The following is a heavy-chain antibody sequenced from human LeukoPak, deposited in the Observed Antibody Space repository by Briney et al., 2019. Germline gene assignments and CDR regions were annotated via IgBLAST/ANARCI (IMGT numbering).Heavy chain of an antibody. CDR3: ARVRKYNWNLFTGGRRGYYFDY. J-gene: IGHJ4*02. Sequence: PGGSLRLSCAASGFTFSDYYMSWIRQAPGKGLEWVSYISSSGSTIYYADSVKGRFTISRDNAKNSLYLQMNSLRAEDTAVYYCARVRKYNWNLFTGGRRGYYFDYWGRGTLVTVSS. CDR1: GFTFSDYY. CDR2: ISSSGSTI. D-gene: IGHD1-20*01. V-gene: IGHV3-11*01.